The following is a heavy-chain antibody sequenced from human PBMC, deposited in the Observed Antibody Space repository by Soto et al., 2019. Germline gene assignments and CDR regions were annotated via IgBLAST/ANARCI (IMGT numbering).Heavy chain of an antibody. V-gene: IGHV1-18*01. CDR1: GYSFTSHG. CDR2: ISASNGDT. Sequence: QVQLVQSGAEVKKPGASVKVSCKASGYSFTSHGISWVRQAPGQGLEWMAWISASNGDTNYAQKFQGRVTVTTDTATIKGYIELRSLRSEDTAVYYCARMVRGSNIDYYHYMDVWGKGTTVTVSS. J-gene: IGHJ6*03. CDR3: ARMVRGSNIDYYHYMDV. D-gene: IGHD3-10*01.